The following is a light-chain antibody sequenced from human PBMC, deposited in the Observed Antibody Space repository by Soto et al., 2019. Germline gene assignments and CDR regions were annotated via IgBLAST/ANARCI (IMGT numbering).Light chain of an antibody. CDR2: NNN. V-gene: IGLV1-47*02. CDR1: SSNIGSNY. J-gene: IGLJ2*01. CDR3: AAWDDSLSGQGI. Sequence: QSVLTQPPSASGTPGQRVTISCSGSSSNIGSNYVYWYQHLPGTAPKLLIYNNNLRPSGVPDRFSGSKSDTSASLAISGLRYEDEADYYCAAWDDSLSGQGIFGGGTKLTVL.